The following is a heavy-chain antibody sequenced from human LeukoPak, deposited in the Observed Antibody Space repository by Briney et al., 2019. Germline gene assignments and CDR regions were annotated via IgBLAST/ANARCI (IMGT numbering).Heavy chain of an antibody. V-gene: IGHV1-2*02. D-gene: IGHD6-19*01. CDR2: INPNSGGT. Sequence: GASVKVSCKASGYTFTGYYMHWVRQAPGQGLEWMGWINPNSGGTNYAQKFQGRVTMTRDTSISTAYMELSRLRSDDTAVYYCATMSSGWQNWFDPWGQGTLLTVSS. J-gene: IGHJ5*02. CDR1: GYTFTGYY. CDR3: ATMSSGWQNWFDP.